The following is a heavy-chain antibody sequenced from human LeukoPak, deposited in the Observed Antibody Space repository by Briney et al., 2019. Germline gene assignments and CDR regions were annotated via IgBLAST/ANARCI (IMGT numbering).Heavy chain of an antibody. CDR1: GFNFRFYI. J-gene: IGHJ4*02. Sequence: GGSLRLSCAASGFNFRFYIMNWVRQAPGKGLEWISYISRDAKTVNYADSVKGRFTISRDNAKNSLYLQMNSLSADDTAVYYCARVGSRYGPPNSWGQGTLVTVSS. CDR2: ISRDAKTV. CDR3: ARVGSRYGPPNS. V-gene: IGHV3-48*01. D-gene: IGHD5-18*01.